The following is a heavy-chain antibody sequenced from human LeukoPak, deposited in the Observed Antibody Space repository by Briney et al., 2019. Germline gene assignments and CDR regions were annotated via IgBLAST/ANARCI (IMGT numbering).Heavy chain of an antibody. V-gene: IGHV4-39*07. CDR1: GGSISSSSHY. CDR3: ARTTEGGYSYGYFYYYYMDV. J-gene: IGHJ6*03. Sequence: SETLSLTCTVSGGSISSSSHYWGWIRQPPGKGLEWIGSMYYRGSTYHNPSLKSRVTISVDTSKNQFSLELSSVTAADTAVYYCARTTEGGYSYGYFYYYYMDVWGKGTTVTISS. CDR2: MYYRGST. D-gene: IGHD5-18*01.